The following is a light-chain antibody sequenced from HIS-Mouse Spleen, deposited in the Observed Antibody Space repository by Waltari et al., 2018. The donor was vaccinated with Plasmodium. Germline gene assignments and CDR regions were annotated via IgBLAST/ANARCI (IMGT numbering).Light chain of an antibody. Sequence: SYELTQPPSVSVSPGQTASITCSGDKLGDKYACWYQQKPGQSPVLVSYQDSKRRAGIPGRFSGSNSGNTATLTISGAQAMDEADYYCQAWDSSTVVFGGGTKLTVL. J-gene: IGLJ2*01. CDR2: QDS. CDR1: KLGDKY. CDR3: QAWDSSTVV. V-gene: IGLV3-1*01.